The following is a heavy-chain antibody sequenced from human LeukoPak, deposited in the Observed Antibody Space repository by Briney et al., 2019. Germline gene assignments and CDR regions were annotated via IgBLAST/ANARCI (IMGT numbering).Heavy chain of an antibody. D-gene: IGHD5-24*01. V-gene: IGHV3-30*02. J-gene: IGHJ4*02. CDR2: IRYDGSNK. Sequence: GGSLRLSCAASGFTFSSYGMHWVRQAPGKGLEWVAFIRYDGSNKYYADSVKGRFTISRDNSKNTLYLQMNSLKIEDTALYYCITDSDNYGRQKKRDFAYWGQGTLVTVSS. CDR3: ITDSDNYGRQKKRDFAY. CDR1: GFTFSSYG.